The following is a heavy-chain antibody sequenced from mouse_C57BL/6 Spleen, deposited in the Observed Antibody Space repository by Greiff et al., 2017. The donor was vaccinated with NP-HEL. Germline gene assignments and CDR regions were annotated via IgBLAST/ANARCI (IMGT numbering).Heavy chain of an antibody. V-gene: IGHV1-64*01. CDR3: ARGGTVYWYCDV. J-gene: IGHJ1*03. D-gene: IGHD4-1*01. CDR1: GYTFTSYW. Sequence: QVQLQQPGAELVKPGASVKLSCKASGYTFTSYWMHWVKQRPGQGLEWIGMIHPNSGSTNDNEKFKSKATLTVDKSSSTAYMQLSSLTSEDSAVYDCARGGTVYWYCDVWGTGTTVTVSS. CDR2: IHPNSGST.